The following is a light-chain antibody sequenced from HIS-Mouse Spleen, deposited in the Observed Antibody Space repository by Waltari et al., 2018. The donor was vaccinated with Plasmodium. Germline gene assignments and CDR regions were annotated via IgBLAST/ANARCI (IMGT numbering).Light chain of an antibody. CDR1: QSIRSW. Sequence: DIQMTQSPSTLSASVGARVTITCRASQSIRSWLAWYQQKPGKAPKLLIYKASSLESWVPSRFSGSGSGTEFTLTISSLQPDDFATYYCQQYNSYWTFGQGTKVEIK. V-gene: IGKV1-5*03. J-gene: IGKJ1*01. CDR3: QQYNSYWT. CDR2: KAS.